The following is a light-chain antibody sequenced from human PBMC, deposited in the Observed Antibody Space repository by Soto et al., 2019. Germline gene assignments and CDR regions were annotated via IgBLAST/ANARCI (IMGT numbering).Light chain of an antibody. CDR1: QSVRSD. V-gene: IGKV3-15*01. J-gene: IGKJ1*01. CDR3: QQYHDWPRT. Sequence: EIGMTQSASTLSVSPGEGATLSCGASQSVRSDLAWYQQKTGQAPRLLMYGASNRANGVPARFGGSGSGTEFTLAISSLQSEDFAVYYCQQYHDWPRTFGQGTKVDI. CDR2: GAS.